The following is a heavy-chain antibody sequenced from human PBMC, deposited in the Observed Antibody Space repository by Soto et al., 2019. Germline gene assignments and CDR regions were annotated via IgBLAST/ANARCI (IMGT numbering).Heavy chain of an antibody. Sequence: SETLSLTCSISGGSISVYYWSWIRQPPGKGLEWIGYVYSRGTTKYSPSLQSRVTISLDTSTSQFSLKLSSVTAADTAVYYCARRGISGTSRYFDYWGQGALVTVSS. CDR1: GGSISVYY. D-gene: IGHD1-7*01. V-gene: IGHV4-59*01. CDR2: VYSRGTT. CDR3: ARRGISGTSRYFDY. J-gene: IGHJ4*02.